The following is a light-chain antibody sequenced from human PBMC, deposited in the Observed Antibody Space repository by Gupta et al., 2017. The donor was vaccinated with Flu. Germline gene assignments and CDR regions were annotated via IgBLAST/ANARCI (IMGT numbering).Light chain of an antibody. J-gene: IGKJ1*01. CDR2: GAS. CDR1: QSVSSSY. Sequence: EIVLTQSPGTLSLSPGERATLSCRASQSVSSSYLAWYQQKPGQAPRLLIYGASSRATGIPDRVSGRGSGTDFTLTISRLEPEDFAVYYCQQYGSSLTWTFGQGTKVEIK. V-gene: IGKV3-20*01. CDR3: QQYGSSLTWT.